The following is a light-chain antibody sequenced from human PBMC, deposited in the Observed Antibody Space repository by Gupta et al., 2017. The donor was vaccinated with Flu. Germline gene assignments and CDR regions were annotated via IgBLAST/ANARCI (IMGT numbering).Light chain of an antibody. CDR1: KLGDQY. CDR2: QDS. Sequence: SSALTQPPSVSVSPGQTASITCSGDKLGDQYACWYQQKPGQSPVLVIYQDSKRPSGIPERFSGSNSGNTATLTISGTQAMDEADYYCQAWDSSTVVFGGGTKLTVL. V-gene: IGLV3-1*01. J-gene: IGLJ2*01. CDR3: QAWDSSTVV.